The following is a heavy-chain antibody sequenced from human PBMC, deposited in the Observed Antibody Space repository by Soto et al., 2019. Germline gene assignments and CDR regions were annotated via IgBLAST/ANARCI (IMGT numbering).Heavy chain of an antibody. D-gene: IGHD3-10*01. CDR2: IYYTGST. Sequence: QVQLQESGPGLVKPSETLSLTCTVSGGSISTYYWSWIRQPPGKGLEWIGYIYYTGSTNYNPSLRSRVTISVDTSKTRFSPKLSSVTAADTAVYYCARDSLLAPGGVSFACWGHGTMVTVSS. CDR1: GGSISTYY. CDR3: ARDSLLAPGGVSFAC. J-gene: IGHJ3*01. V-gene: IGHV4-59*12.